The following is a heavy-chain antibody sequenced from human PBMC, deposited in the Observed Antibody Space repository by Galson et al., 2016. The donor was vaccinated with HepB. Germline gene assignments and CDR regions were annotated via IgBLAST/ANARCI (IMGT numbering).Heavy chain of an antibody. J-gene: IGHJ4*02. CDR3: ATRSSGWYYFDY. CDR1: GFTFRTYT. D-gene: IGHD6-19*01. Sequence: SLRLSCAASGFTFRTYTLNWVRQAPGKGLEWISSISGGRRYLYSADSVKGRFTISRDNAKNSLYLQMNSLRAEDTAVYYCATRSSGWYYFDYWGQGTLVTVSS. CDR2: ISGGRRYL. V-gene: IGHV3-21*01.